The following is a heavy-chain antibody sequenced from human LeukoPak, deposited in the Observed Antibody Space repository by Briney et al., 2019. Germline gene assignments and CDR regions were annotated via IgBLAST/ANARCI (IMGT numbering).Heavy chain of an antibody. CDR2: INWNGGTT. CDR1: GFGFDEYG. CDR3: ARDLGSGRGSLGAD. J-gene: IGHJ4*02. D-gene: IGHD3-10*01. V-gene: IGHV3-20*04. Sequence: GGSLRLSCAATGFGFDEYGMSWVRQTAEKGLEWVSGINWNGGTTGYADSVKGRFTVSRDNAKNSLYLQMNNLRAEDTGLYYCARDLGSGRGSLGADWGQGTLVTVSS.